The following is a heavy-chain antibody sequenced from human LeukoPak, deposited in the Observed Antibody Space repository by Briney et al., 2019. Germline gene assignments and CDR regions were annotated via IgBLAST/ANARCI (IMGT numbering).Heavy chain of an antibody. CDR2: IKKDGSEK. J-gene: IGHJ6*02. Sequence: GGSLRLSCAASGFTFRDYWMTWVRQAPGKGLEWVANIKKDGSEKYYVDSVKGRFTISRDNAKNSLYLQMSSLRAEDTAVYYCARGHYGMDVWGQGTTVTVSS. CDR1: GFTFRDYW. CDR3: ARGHYGMDV. V-gene: IGHV3-7*01.